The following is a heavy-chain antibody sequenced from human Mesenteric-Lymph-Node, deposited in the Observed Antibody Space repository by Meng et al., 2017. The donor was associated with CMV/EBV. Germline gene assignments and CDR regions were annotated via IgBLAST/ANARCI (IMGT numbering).Heavy chain of an antibody. CDR1: GFTSSSYY. CDR3: ARGVNWAFET. D-gene: IGHD5-24*01. J-gene: IGHJ3*02. Sequence: GGSLRLSCAASGFTSSSYYMNWVRQAPGKGLEWVANMKEDGSERYDVDSVKGRFTISRDNAKNSLFLQMNSVRAEDTAVYYCARGVNWAFETWGQGTMVTVSS. CDR2: MKEDGSER. V-gene: IGHV3-7*01.